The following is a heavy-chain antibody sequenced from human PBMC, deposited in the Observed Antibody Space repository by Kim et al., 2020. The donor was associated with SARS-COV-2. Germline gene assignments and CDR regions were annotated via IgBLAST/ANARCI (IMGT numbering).Heavy chain of an antibody. J-gene: IGHJ6*02. D-gene: IGHD2-15*01. CDR1: GGSISSYY. CDR2: IYYSGST. V-gene: IGHV4-59*01. Sequence: SETLSLTCTVSGGSISSYYWSWIRQPPGKGLEWIGYIYYSGSTNYNPSLKSRVTISVDTSKNPFSLKLSSVTAADTAVYYCARGPRRGYCSGGSCNPNYYYYYGMDVWGQGTTVTVSS. CDR3: ARGPRRGYCSGGSCNPNYYYYYGMDV.